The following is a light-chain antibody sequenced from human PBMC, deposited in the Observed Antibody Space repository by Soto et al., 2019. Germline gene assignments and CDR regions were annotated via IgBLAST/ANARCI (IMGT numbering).Light chain of an antibody. CDR2: DVS. J-gene: IGLJ1*01. V-gene: IGLV2-14*01. CDR1: SSDVGGYNY. Sequence: QSALTQPASVSGSPGQSITISYTGTSSDVGGYNYVSWYQQHPGKAPKLMIYDVSNRPSGVSNRFSGSKSGNTASLTISGLQAEDEADYYCSSYTSSSTLNVFGTGTKATVL. CDR3: SSYTSSSTLNV.